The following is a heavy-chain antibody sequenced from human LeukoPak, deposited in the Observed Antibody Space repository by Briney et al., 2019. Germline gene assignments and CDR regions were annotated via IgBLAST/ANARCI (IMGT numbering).Heavy chain of an antibody. V-gene: IGHV1-46*03. Sequence: ASVRVSCKASGYTFTGSYMHWGREAPGQGVEGRRIINPSAGSTRNTHKFQGRGTVSRDTSTSPVSMWISSRRAEETGVCYCARDLAVAGTSVDYWGQGTLVTVSS. CDR3: ARDLAVAGTSVDY. CDR1: GYTFTGSY. CDR2: INPSAGST. J-gene: IGHJ4*02. D-gene: IGHD6-19*01.